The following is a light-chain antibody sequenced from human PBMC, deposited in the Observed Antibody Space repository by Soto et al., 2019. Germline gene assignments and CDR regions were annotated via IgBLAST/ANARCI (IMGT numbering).Light chain of an antibody. Sequence: QSVLTQPPSASGTPGQKVTFSCSGSGSNIGGNVVNWYQQLPGTAPKLLIYTNTQRPSGVPDRFSGSKSGTSASLTISGLQAEDEADYYCCSFAVGSTLVFGGGTKLTVL. J-gene: IGLJ2*01. CDR3: CSFAVGSTLV. CDR1: GSNIGGNV. V-gene: IGLV1-44*01. CDR2: TNT.